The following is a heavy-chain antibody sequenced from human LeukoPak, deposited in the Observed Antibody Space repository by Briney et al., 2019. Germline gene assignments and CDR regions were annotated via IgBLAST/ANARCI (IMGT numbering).Heavy chain of an antibody. V-gene: IGHV4-34*01. Sequence: NLPAPLSLTCAFCGGSFSGYYWSWIRQVPGKGQEGIGEINQSGRTNYNPSLNSLVTISVDTSNNQISLKLSLVTATDTAIYYCARGWFGFWHNSYADDNAFDIWGQGTKVTVSS. CDR1: GGSFSGYY. CDR3: ARGWFGFWHNSYADDNAFDI. D-gene: IGHD5-18*01. J-gene: IGHJ3*02. CDR2: INQSGRT.